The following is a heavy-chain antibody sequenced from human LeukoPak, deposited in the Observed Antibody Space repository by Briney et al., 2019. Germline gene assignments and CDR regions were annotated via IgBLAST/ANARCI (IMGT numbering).Heavy chain of an antibody. CDR1: GYTFTSYG. CDR2: ISAYNGNT. CDR3: ARAQNYDKYNWFDP. V-gene: IGHV1-18*01. Sequence: ASVKVSCKASGYTFTSYGISWVRQAPGQGLEWMGWISAYNGNTNYAQKLQGRVTMTTDTSTSTAYMELRSLRSDDTAVYYCARAQNYDKYNWFDPWGQGTLVTVSS. J-gene: IGHJ5*02. D-gene: IGHD3-9*01.